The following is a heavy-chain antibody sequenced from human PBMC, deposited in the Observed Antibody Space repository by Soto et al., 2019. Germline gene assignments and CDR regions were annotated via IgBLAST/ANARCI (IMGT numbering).Heavy chain of an antibody. D-gene: IGHD3-10*02. J-gene: IGHJ4*02. Sequence: QITLRESGPTLVKPTQTLTLTCTFSGFSLSTTGLGVDWISQSPGTPLEWLALIFWDDDKRHIPSLMSRVTLTEDTSINQVALTMANMDPVDTATYYCVHIRRLGHQSCGNYYFRDSWGQGTLVTVSS. CDR1: GFSLSTTGLG. V-gene: IGHV2-5*02. CDR3: VHIRRLGHQSCGNYYFRDS. CDR2: IFWDDDK.